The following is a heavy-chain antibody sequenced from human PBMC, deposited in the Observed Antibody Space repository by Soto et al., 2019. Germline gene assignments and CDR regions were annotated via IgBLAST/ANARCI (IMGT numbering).Heavy chain of an antibody. D-gene: IGHD6-19*01. V-gene: IGHV2-5*02. Sequence: KESGPTLVKPTQTLTLTCTFSGFSLSSTRMAVGWIRQPPGKALEWLALIYWDDDKRYSPFLKSRLTITKDTSKNQVVLKMSNMDPVDTARYYCAHIVVAGLGYYFDYWGQGTLVTVSS. CDR3: AHIVVAGLGYYFDY. CDR1: GFSLSSTRMA. J-gene: IGHJ4*02. CDR2: IYWDDDK.